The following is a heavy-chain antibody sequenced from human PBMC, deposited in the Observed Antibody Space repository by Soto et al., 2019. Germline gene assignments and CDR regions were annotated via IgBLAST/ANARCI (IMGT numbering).Heavy chain of an antibody. CDR2: IYYSGST. CDR3: ARVGMEYSSSWDDAFDI. CDR1: GGSIISGDYC. Sequence: SETLSLTCTVSGGSIISGDYCFICIRQPPWNGLELIGYIYYSGSTYYNPSLKSRVTISVDTSKNQFSLKLSSVTAADTAVYYCARVGMEYSSSWDDAFDIWGQGTMVTVSS. D-gene: IGHD6-13*01. V-gene: IGHV4-30-4*01. J-gene: IGHJ3*02.